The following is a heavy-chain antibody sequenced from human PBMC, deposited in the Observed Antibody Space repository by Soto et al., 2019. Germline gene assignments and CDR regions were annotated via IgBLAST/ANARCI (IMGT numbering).Heavy chain of an antibody. D-gene: IGHD2-8*02. CDR2: INHSGST. CDR1: GVSFSAYY. V-gene: IGHV4-34*01. Sequence: QVQLQQWCSGLLKPSETLSLTCAVYGVSFSAYYWTWIRQPPGTGLEWIGEINHSGSTNYNPSLKSRVTISVDTSKNQFSLKLTSVTAADTAVYYCARDKLTGLFDYWGQGTLVTVSS. J-gene: IGHJ4*02. CDR3: ARDKLTGLFDY.